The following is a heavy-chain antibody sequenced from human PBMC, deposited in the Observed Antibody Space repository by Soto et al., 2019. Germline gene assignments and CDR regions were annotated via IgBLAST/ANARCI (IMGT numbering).Heavy chain of an antibody. CDR3: ARDRIAGSKYYYGMDV. CDR1: GGTFSSYA. CDR2: IIPIFGTE. Sequence: QVRLVQSGAEVKKPGSSVRVSCKASGGTFSSYAISWVRQAPGQGLEWMGGIIPIFGTENYAQKFQGRVTITADESTSTAYMELSSMRSEDTAVYYCARDRIAGSKYYYGMDVWGKGTTVTVSS. D-gene: IGHD6-13*01. V-gene: IGHV1-69*01. J-gene: IGHJ6*04.